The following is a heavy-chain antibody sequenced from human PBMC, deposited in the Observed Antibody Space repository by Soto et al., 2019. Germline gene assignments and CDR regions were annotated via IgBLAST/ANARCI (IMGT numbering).Heavy chain of an antibody. CDR2: IYHSGST. J-gene: IGHJ4*02. CDR3: AREGRSRLHRYYFDY. V-gene: IGHV4-4*02. D-gene: IGHD4-4*01. CDR1: GGSISSSNW. Sequence: SETLSLTCAVSGGSISSSNWWSWVRQPPGKGLEWIGEIYHSGSTNYNPSLKSRVTISVDKSKNQFSLKLSSVTAADTAVYYCAREGRSRLHRYYFDYWGQGTLVTVS.